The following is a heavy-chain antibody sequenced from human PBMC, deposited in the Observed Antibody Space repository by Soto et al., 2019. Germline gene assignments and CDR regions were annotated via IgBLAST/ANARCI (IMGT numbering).Heavy chain of an antibody. CDR2: INPNSGGT. D-gene: IGHD6-6*01. Sequence: GASVKVSCKASGYTFTGYYMHWVRQAPGQGLEWMGWINPNSGGTNYAQKFQGWVTMTRDTSISTAYMELSRLRSDDTAVYYCARGPNDRGSSPYFDYWGQGTLVTVSS. V-gene: IGHV1-2*04. CDR3: ARGPNDRGSSPYFDY. J-gene: IGHJ4*02. CDR1: GYTFTGYY.